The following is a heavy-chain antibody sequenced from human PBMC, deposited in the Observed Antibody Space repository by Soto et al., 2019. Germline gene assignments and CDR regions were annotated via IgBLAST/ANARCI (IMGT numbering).Heavy chain of an antibody. CDR2: ISGSGGST. CDR3: ANLRRSSRSEYFQH. J-gene: IGHJ1*01. D-gene: IGHD2-2*01. V-gene: IGHV3-23*01. Sequence: PGGSLRLSCAASGFTFSSYAMSWVRQAPGKGLEWVSAISGSGGSTYYADSVKGRFTISRDNSKNTLYLQMNSLRAEDTAVYYCANLRRSSRSEYFQHWGQGTLVTVSS. CDR1: GFTFSSYA.